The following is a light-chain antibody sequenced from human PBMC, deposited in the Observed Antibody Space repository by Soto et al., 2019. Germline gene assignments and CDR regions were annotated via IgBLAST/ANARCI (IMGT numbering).Light chain of an antibody. CDR2: DDD. Sequence: QSVLTQPPSVSGAPGQRVTISCTGSNSNIGTGYDVHGYQQLPGSAPKLLIYDDDNRPSGVPDRFSASKSGASAALAITGLQAEDEADYYCHSYDSSLSAVIFGGGTQLTVL. J-gene: IGLJ2*01. CDR1: NSNIGTGYD. V-gene: IGLV1-40*01. CDR3: HSYDSSLSAVI.